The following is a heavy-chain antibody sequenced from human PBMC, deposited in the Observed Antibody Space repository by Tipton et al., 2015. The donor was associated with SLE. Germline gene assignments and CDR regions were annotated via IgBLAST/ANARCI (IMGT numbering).Heavy chain of an antibody. V-gene: IGHV4-39*07. CDR3: ARSRGLGSCSGDNCYDYYFCMDV. Sequence: TLSLTCTVSGGSISSKTYYWGWIRQPPGKGPEWIGSIYYSGSTYYNPSLKSRVTISLDTSKNQFSLRLSSVTAADTAVYFCARSRGLGSCSGDNCYDYYFCMDVWGQGTTVTGSS. CDR2: IYYSGST. D-gene: IGHD2-15*01. CDR1: GGSISSKTYY. J-gene: IGHJ6*02.